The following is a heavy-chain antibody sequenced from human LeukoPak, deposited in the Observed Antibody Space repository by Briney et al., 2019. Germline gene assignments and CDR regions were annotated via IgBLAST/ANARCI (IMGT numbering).Heavy chain of an antibody. CDR2: INPDGSTT. CDR1: GFTFNSYW. Sequence: PGGSLRLSCAASGFTFNSYWMHWVRQAPGKGLVWVSRINPDGSTTSYADSVKGRFTISRDNAKDTLYLQMNSLRAEDTAVYYCARGYYDFDYWGQGTLVTVSS. CDR3: ARGYYDFDY. J-gene: IGHJ4*02. D-gene: IGHD3-3*01. V-gene: IGHV3-74*01.